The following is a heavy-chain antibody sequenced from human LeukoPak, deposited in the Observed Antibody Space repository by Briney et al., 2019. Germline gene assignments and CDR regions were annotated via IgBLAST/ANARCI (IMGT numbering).Heavy chain of an antibody. J-gene: IGHJ3*02. CDR1: GFTFSSYA. CDR3: RSGSPMIETNDAFDI. D-gene: IGHD1-26*01. CDR2: ISNDGSNK. Sequence: PGGSLRLSCAASGFTFSSYAMHWVRQAPGKGLEWVAVISNDGSNKYYADSVKGRFTISRDNSKNTLYLQMNSLRAEDTAMYYCRSGSPMIETNDAFDIWGQGTMVTVSS. V-gene: IGHV3-30-3*01.